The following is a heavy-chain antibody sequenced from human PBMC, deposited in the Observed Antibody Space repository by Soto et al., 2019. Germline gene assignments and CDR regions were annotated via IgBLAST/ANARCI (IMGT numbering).Heavy chain of an antibody. CDR1: GGSISSYY. J-gene: IGHJ6*02. V-gene: IGHV4-59*01. CDR2: IYYSGST. CDR3: ARDSGKVVQLSYSSSSGPAYYYYGMDV. Sequence: PSETLSLTCTVSGGSISSYYWSWIRQPPGKGLEWIGYIYYSGSTNHNPSLKSRVTISVDTSKNQFSLKLSSVTAADTAVYYCARDSGKVVQLSYSSSSGPAYYYYGMDVWGQGTTVTVSS. D-gene: IGHD6-6*01.